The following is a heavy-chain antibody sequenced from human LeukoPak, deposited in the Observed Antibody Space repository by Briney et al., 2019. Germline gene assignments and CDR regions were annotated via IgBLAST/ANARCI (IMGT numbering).Heavy chain of an antibody. CDR2: MNPNSGNT. V-gene: IGHV1-8*01. CDR1: GYTFTSYD. D-gene: IGHD3-22*01. J-gene: IGHJ4*02. Sequence: ASVKVSCKASGYTFTSYDINWVRQATGQGLEWMGWMNPNSGNTGYAQKFQGRVTITRNTSISTAYMELSSLRSEDTAVYYCATRGRYYDSSGYHDFDYWGQGTLVTVSS. CDR3: ATRGRYYDSSGYHDFDY.